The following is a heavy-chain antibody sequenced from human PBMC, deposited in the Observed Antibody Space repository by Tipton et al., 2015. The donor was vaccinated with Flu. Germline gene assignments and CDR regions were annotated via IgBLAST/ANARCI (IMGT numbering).Heavy chain of an antibody. D-gene: IGHD4-11*01. CDR3: ARRTFSNYVSEPKNWFDP. CDR1: GYSIRSAYY. V-gene: IGHV4-38-2*01. CDR2: ICPGSP. J-gene: IGHJ5*02. Sequence: TLSLTCSVSGYSIRSAYYWGWVRRPPGKGLEWIGNICPGSPYYNPSLRSRVTMSVARSNDQFSLRLTSVTAADTAVYFCARRTFSNYVSEPKNWFDPWGQGTLVTVSS.